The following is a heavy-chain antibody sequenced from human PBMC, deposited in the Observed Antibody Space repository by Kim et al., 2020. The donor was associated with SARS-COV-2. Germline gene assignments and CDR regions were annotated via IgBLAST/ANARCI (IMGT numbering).Heavy chain of an antibody. V-gene: IGHV1-69*02. Sequence: KFQGRVTITADKSTSTAYMELSSLRSEDTAVYYCARLFRADRSRYYYMDVWGKGTTVTVSS. CDR3: ARLFRADRSRYYYMDV. J-gene: IGHJ6*03. D-gene: IGHD2-2*01.